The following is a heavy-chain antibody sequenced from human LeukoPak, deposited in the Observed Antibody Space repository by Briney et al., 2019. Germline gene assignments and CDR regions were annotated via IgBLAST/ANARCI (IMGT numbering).Heavy chain of an antibody. J-gene: IGHJ4*02. V-gene: IGHV3-7*03. CDR2: IKQDGSER. D-gene: IGHD3-22*01. CDR3: ARDRWSYDPQGGFDC. CDR1: GFTFSIYW. Sequence: PGGSLRLSCAASGFTFSIYWMSWVRQAPGKGLEWVANIKQDGSERYYVDSVKGRFTLSRDNAKYSLYLQMNSLRAEDTAVYYCARDRWSYDPQGGFDCWGQGTLVTVSS.